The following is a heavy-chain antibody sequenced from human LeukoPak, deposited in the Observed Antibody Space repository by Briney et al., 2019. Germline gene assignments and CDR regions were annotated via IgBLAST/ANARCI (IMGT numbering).Heavy chain of an antibody. J-gene: IGHJ4*02. CDR1: GGSISSNKW. Sequence: PSETLSLTCAVSGGSISSNKWWSWVRQPPGKGLEWIGYIYYSGSTYYNPSLKSRVTISVDTSKNQFSLKLSSVTAADTAVYYCATVTSGITASPDYWGQGTLVTVSP. V-gene: IGHV4-30-4*01. CDR3: ATVTSGITASPDY. CDR2: IYYSGST. D-gene: IGHD1-20*01.